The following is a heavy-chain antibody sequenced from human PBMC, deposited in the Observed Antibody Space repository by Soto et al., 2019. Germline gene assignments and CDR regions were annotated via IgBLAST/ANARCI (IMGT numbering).Heavy chain of an antibody. J-gene: IGHJ4*02. CDR1: GFTFSSYG. CDR2: IKQDGSEK. CDR3: ARDTAIVLFDY. Sequence: GGSLRLSCAASGFTFSSYGMHWVRQAPGKGLEWVANIKQDGSEKYYVDSVKGRFTISRDNAKKSLYLQMNSLRAEDTAVYYCARDTAIVLFDYWGQGTLVTVSS. D-gene: IGHD5-18*01. V-gene: IGHV3-7*01.